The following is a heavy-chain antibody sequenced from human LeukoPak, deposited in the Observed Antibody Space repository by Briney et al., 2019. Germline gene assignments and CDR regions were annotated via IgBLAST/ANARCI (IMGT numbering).Heavy chain of an antibody. Sequence: KPGGSLRLSCAASGFTFSNYAINWVRQAPGKGLEWVSSISSSRGYIYYADSVKGRFTISRDNAKNSLYLQMNSLRAEDTAVYYCARDSINYYENSGTYYYDYWGQGTLVTVSS. V-gene: IGHV3-21*01. J-gene: IGHJ4*02. CDR2: ISSSRGYI. CDR1: GFTFSNYA. CDR3: ARDSINYYENSGTYYYDY. D-gene: IGHD3-22*01.